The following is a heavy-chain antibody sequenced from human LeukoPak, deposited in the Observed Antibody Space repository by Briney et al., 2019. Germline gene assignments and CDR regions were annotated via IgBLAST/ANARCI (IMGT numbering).Heavy chain of an antibody. CDR2: IYYSGST. J-gene: IGHJ4*02. Sequence: KPSETLSLTCTVSGGSISSYYWSWIRQPPGKGLEWIGYIYYSGSTNYNPSLKSRVTISVDTSKNQFSLKLSSVTAADTAVYYCAREATYSGSYWRAGYFDYWGQGTLVTVSS. CDR1: GGSISSYY. D-gene: IGHD1-26*01. CDR3: AREATYSGSYWRAGYFDY. V-gene: IGHV4-59*01.